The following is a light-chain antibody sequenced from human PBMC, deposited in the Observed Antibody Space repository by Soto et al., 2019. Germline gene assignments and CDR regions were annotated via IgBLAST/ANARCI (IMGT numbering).Light chain of an antibody. Sequence: DIQMIQSPSSLSASVGDRVTITCRASQSISRYLNWYQQKPGKAPKLLIYAASSLQSGVPSRFSGSGSGTDFTLTISSLQPEDSATYYCQQSYSTPRLFTFGQGTNLEI. CDR3: QQSYSTPRLFT. J-gene: IGKJ2*01. CDR2: AAS. V-gene: IGKV1-39*01. CDR1: QSISRY.